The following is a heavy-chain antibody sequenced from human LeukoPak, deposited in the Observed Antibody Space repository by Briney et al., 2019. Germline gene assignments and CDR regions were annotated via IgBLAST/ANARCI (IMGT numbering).Heavy chain of an antibody. D-gene: IGHD3-10*01. V-gene: IGHV1-46*01. CDR2: INPSGGST. CDR1: GYTFTSYY. Sequence: GASVKVSCKASGYTFTSYYMHWVRQAPGQGLEWMGIINPSGGSTSYAQKLQGRVTMTRDTSTSTVYMELSSLRSEDTAVYYCARSPTTMVRGVIIDYWGQGTLVTVSS. J-gene: IGHJ4*02. CDR3: ARSPTTMVRGVIIDY.